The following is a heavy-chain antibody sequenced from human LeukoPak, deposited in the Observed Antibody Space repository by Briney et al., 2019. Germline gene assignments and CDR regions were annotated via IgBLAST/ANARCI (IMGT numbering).Heavy chain of an antibody. CDR2: INSDGTST. CDR3: ARDLSSWEFDY. J-gene: IGHJ4*02. Sequence: PGGSLILSCAASGFTFSSYWMHWVRHAPGKGLVWVSRINSDGTSTSYADSVKGRFTVSRDNAKNTLYLQMNSLRAEDTAVYYCARDLSSWEFDYWGQGTLVTVSS. D-gene: IGHD2-2*01. V-gene: IGHV3-74*01. CDR1: GFTFSSYW.